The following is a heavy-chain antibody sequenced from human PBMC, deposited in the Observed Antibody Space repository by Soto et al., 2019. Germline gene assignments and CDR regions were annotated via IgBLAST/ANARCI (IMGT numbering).Heavy chain of an antibody. Sequence: QVQLQQWGAGLLKPSETLSLTCAVYGGSFSGYYWSWIRQPPGKGLEWIGEINHSGSTNYNPSLKSRVIISVDTSKNQFSLKLSSVTAADTAVYYCARGVVVVADNYYYYYMDVWGKGTTVTVSS. CDR1: GGSFSGYY. J-gene: IGHJ6*03. V-gene: IGHV4-34*01. D-gene: IGHD2-15*01. CDR3: ARGVVVVADNYYYYYMDV. CDR2: INHSGST.